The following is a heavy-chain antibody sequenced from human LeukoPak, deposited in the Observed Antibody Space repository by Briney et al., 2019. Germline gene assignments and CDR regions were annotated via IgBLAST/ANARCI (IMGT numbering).Heavy chain of an antibody. CDR1: LYTFTRYY. Sequence: SVKVSCKPSLYTFTRYYMHWVLQAAAQRLEWMGWINPNSGGTNYAQKFQGRVTMNRDTSISTAYMELSRLRSDDTAVYYCAREADDFWSGSPGWFDPWGQGTLVTVSS. J-gene: IGHJ5*02. CDR3: AREADDFWSGSPGWFDP. D-gene: IGHD3-3*01. CDR2: INPNSGGT. V-gene: IGHV1-2*02.